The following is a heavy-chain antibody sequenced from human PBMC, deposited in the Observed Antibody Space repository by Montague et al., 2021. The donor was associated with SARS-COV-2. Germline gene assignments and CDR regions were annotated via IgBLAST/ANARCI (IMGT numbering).Heavy chain of an antibody. CDR3: ATKGTPQGY. D-gene: IGHD2-15*01. J-gene: IGHJ1*01. Sequence: SLRLSCAASGLAFSSYSMIWVRQAPGKGLEWVSSISSDSKWICYTNSVKGRFTISRDNAKNSLYLQMDSLRVEDTAVYYCATKGTPQGYWGQGTLVTVSS. V-gene: IGHV3-21*01. CDR1: GLAFSSYS. CDR2: ISSDSKWI.